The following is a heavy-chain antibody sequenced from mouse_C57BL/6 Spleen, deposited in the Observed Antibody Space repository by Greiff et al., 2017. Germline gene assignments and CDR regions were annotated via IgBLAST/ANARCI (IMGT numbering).Heavy chain of an antibody. D-gene: IGHD2-5*01. CDR3: ARRGIYSNYGGFAY. J-gene: IGHJ3*01. Sequence: QVQLQQPGAELVRPGSSVKLSCKASGYTFTSYWMDWVKQRPGQGLEWIGNIYPSDSETHYNQKFKDKATLTVDKSSSTAYMQLSSLTSEDSAVYYCARRGIYSNYGGFAYWGQGTLVTVSA. V-gene: IGHV1-61*01. CDR2: IYPSDSET. CDR1: GYTFTSYW.